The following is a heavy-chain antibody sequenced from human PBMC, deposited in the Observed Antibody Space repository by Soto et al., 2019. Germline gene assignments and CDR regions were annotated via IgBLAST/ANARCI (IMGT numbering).Heavy chain of an antibody. D-gene: IGHD3-22*01. CDR1: GFTFSNAW. V-gene: IGHV3-15*01. CDR2: IKSKTDGGTT. Sequence: EVQLVESGGGLIKPGGSLRLSCAVSGFTFSNAWITWVRQAPGKGLEWVGRIKSKTDGGTTDYAAPVKVRFTISGDDSKNTLYLQMNSLKTEDTAVYYCTTLYYYDSSGSLLNWGQGTLVTVSS. J-gene: IGHJ4*02. CDR3: TTLYYYDSSGSLLN.